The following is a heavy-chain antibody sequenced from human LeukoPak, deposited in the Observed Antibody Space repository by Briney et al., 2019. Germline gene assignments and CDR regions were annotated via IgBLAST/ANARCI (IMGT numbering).Heavy chain of an antibody. CDR1: GFTFSNNW. J-gene: IGHJ4*02. CDR3: ARDREVPAAMDY. V-gene: IGHV3-7*01. Sequence: GGSLRLSCAASGFTFSNNWMTRVRQAPGKGLEWVASVKKDASEKYYVDSVKGRFTISRDNAKNSLYLQMSSLRVEDTAVYYCARDREVPAAMDYWGQGTLVTVSS. D-gene: IGHD2-2*01. CDR2: VKKDASEK.